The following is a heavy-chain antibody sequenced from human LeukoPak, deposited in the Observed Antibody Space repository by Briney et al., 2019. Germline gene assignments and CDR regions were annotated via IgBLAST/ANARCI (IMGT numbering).Heavy chain of an antibody. CDR2: IIPIFGTA. V-gene: IGHV1-69*01. D-gene: IGHD1-26*01. CDR1: GGTFSSYA. J-gene: IGHJ4*02. CDR3: ARGRPSGSYSCFDY. Sequence: ASVKVSCKASGGTFSSYAISWVRQAPGQGLEWMGVIIPIFGTANYAQKFQGRVTITADESTSTAYMELSSLRSEDTAVYYCARGRPSGSYSCFDYWGQGTLVTVSS.